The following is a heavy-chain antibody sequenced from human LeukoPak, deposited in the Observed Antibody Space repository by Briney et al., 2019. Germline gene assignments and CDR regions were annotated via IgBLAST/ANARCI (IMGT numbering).Heavy chain of an antibody. CDR2: ISDSSSYI. CDR3: ARVVPRTIPNFDY. V-gene: IGHV3-21*01. D-gene: IGHD2-2*01. J-gene: IGHJ4*02. CDR1: GFTFSSYS. Sequence: PGGSLRLSCAASGFTFSSYSINWVRQAPGKGLEWVSSISDSSSYIYYADSVKGRFTISRDNAKNSLYLQMNSLRAEDTAVYYCARVVPRTIPNFDYWGQGTLVTVSS.